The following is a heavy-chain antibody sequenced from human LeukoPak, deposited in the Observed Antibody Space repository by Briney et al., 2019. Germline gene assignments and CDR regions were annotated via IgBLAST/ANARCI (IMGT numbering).Heavy chain of an antibody. CDR3: AKGPWSGSYSPFDY. D-gene: IGHD1-26*01. V-gene: IGHV3-30-3*01. CDR2: ISYDGGNK. Sequence: GGSLRLSCAASGFTFSNYAMHWVRQAPGKGLEWVAVISYDGGNKYYADSVKGRFTISRDNSKNTLYLQMNSLRAEDTAVYYCAKGPWSGSYSPFDYWGQGTLVTVSS. J-gene: IGHJ4*02. CDR1: GFTFSNYA.